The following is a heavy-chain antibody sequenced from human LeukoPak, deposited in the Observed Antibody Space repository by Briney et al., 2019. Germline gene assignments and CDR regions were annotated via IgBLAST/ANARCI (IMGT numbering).Heavy chain of an antibody. CDR2: INPNGGGT. J-gene: IGHJ4*02. D-gene: IGHD2-15*01. Sequence: GASVKVSCKASGYTFTGYYMHWVRQAPGQGLEWMGRINPNGGGTNYAQKFQGRVTMTRDTSISTAYMELSRLRSDDTAVYYCARSHSGSCYDYWGQGTLVTVSS. V-gene: IGHV1-2*06. CDR1: GYTFTGYY. CDR3: ARSHSGSCYDY.